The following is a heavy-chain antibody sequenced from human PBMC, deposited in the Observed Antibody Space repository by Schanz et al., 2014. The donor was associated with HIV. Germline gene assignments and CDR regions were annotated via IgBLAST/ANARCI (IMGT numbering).Heavy chain of an antibody. J-gene: IGHJ6*02. CDR2: INHDGSVK. V-gene: IGHV3-7*01. Sequence: VQLVESGGGVVQPGRSLRLSCAASGFTFSDYWMSWVRQAPGKGLEWVANINHDGSVKGYLASVKGRVTISRDNAKNSLYLKMNSLRVEDTALFYCARDLGVTISTSGPHRNYYAMDVWGQGTAVTVSS. D-gene: IGHD3-3*01. CDR1: GFTFSDYW. CDR3: ARDLGVTISTSGPHRNYYAMDV.